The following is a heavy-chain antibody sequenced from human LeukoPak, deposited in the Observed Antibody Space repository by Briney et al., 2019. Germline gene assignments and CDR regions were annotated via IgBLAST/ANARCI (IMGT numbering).Heavy chain of an antibody. CDR2: MYYSGST. Sequence: SETLSLTCTVSGVSISSDKYYWSWIRQRPGKGLEWIGYMYYSGSTSYNPSLKSRVSISLGTPKDQFSLKLTSVTAADTAVYYCATPYCGTISCLDVFDIWGQGTMVTVSS. D-gene: IGHD2-21*01. V-gene: IGHV4-31*03. CDR1: GVSISSDKYY. J-gene: IGHJ3*02. CDR3: ATPYCGTISCLDVFDI.